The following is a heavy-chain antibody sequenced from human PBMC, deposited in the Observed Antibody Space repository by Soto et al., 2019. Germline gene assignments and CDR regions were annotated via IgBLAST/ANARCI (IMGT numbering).Heavy chain of an antibody. J-gene: IGHJ3*02. V-gene: IGHV1-18*01. CDR3: ATLYYYDSSGYSDAFDI. CDR1: GYTFTRYG. CDR2: ISAYNGNT. Sequence: QVQLVQSGAEVKKPGASVKVSCKASGYTFTRYGISWVRQAPGQGLAWMGWISAYNGNTNYAQKLQGRVTMTTDTSTSTAYMELRSLRSDDTAVYYCATLYYYDSSGYSDAFDIWGQGTMVTVSS. D-gene: IGHD3-22*01.